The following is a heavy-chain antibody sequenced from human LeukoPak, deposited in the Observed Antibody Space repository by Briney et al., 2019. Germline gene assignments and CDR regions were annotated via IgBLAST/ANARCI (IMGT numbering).Heavy chain of an antibody. D-gene: IGHD3-16*02. CDR1: GGSFSGYY. CDR2: INHSGST. Sequence: KPSETLSLTCAVYGGSFSGYYWSWIRQPPGKGLEWIGEINHSGSTNYNPSLKSRVTISVDTSKNQFSLKLSSVTAADTAVYYCARGFYDYVWGSYRFLSCFDPWGQGTLVTVSS. V-gene: IGHV4-34*01. J-gene: IGHJ5*02. CDR3: ARGFYDYVWGSYRFLSCFDP.